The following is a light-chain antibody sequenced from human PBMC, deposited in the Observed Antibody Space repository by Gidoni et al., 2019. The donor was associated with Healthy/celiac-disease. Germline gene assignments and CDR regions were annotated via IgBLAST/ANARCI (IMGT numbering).Light chain of an antibody. J-gene: IGKJ3*01. CDR3: QQSYSTLGA. CDR1: QSISSY. CDR2: AAS. V-gene: IGKV1-39*01. Sequence: DIQITQSPSSLSASVGDRVTITCRASQSISSYLNWYQQKPGKAPMLLIYAASSLQSGVPSRFSGSGSGTDFTLTISSLQPEDFATYYCQQSYSTLGAFGPGTKVDIK.